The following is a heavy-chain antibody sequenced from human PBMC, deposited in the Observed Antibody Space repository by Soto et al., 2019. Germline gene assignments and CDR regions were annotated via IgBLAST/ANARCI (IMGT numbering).Heavy chain of an antibody. V-gene: IGHV4-31*03. CDR3: ARELGQPELYYYYGMDV. J-gene: IGHJ6*02. D-gene: IGHD1-26*01. CDR1: GGSISSGGYY. Sequence: SETLSLTCTVSGGSISSGGYYWSWIRQHPGKGLEWIGYIYYSGSTYYNPSLKSRVTISVDTSKNQFSLKLSSVTAADTAVYYCARELGQPELYYYYGMDVWGQGTTVTVSS. CDR2: IYYSGST.